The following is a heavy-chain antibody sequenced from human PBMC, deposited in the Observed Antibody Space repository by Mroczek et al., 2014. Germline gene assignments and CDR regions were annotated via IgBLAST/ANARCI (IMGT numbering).Heavy chain of an antibody. J-gene: IGHJ5*02. CDR1: GGSISSYY. CDR2: IYYSGST. Sequence: QVQLQESGPGLVKPSETLSLTCTVSGGSISSYYWSWIRQPPGKGLKWIGYIYYSGSTNYNPSLKSRVTISVDTSKNQFSLKLSSVTAADTAVYYCARDSAPYYDFWSGPIDPWGQGTLVTVSS. CDR3: ARDSAPYYDFWSGPIDP. V-gene: IGHV4-59*01. D-gene: IGHD3-3*01.